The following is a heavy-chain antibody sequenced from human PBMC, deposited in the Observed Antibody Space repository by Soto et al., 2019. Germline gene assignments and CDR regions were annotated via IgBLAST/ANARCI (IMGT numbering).Heavy chain of an antibody. D-gene: IGHD3-22*01. CDR1: GGTFSSYA. CDR3: ASYMNYDSSGYYPSYFDY. J-gene: IGHJ4*02. CDR2: IIPIFGTA. V-gene: IGHV1-69*13. Sequence: SVKVSCKASGGTFSSYAISWVRQAPGQGLEWMGGIIPIFGTANYAQKFQGRVTITADESTSTAYMELSSLRSEDTAVYYCASYMNYDSSGYYPSYFDYWGQGTLVTVSS.